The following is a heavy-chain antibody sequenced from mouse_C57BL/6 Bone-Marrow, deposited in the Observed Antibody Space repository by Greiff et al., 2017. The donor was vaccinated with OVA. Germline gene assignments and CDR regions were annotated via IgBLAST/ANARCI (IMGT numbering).Heavy chain of an antibody. CDR2: IWGVGST. V-gene: IGHV2-6*01. CDR3: ARRGDYGNYVGYYAMDY. D-gene: IGHD2-1*01. Sequence: QVQLQQSGPGLVAPSQSLSITCTVSGFSLTSYGVDWVRQSPGKGLEWLGVIWGVGSTNYNSALKSRLSISKDNSKSQVFLKMNSRQTDDTAMYYCARRGDYGNYVGYYAMDYWGQGTSVTVSS. J-gene: IGHJ4*01. CDR1: GFSLTSYG.